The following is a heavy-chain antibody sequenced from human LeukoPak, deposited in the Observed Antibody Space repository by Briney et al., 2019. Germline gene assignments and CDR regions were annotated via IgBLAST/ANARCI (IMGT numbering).Heavy chain of an antibody. Sequence: GGSLRLSCAASGFTFRNYGMNWVRQAPGKGLEWVPLMSGSGARTYYADSVKGRFTISRDNSKNTLYLHMNSLRAEDTAVYYCAKGYYYDNSGESYFDYWGQGTLVTVSS. D-gene: IGHD3-22*01. CDR2: MSGSGART. CDR3: AKGYYYDNSGESYFDY. J-gene: IGHJ4*02. V-gene: IGHV3-23*01. CDR1: GFTFRNYG.